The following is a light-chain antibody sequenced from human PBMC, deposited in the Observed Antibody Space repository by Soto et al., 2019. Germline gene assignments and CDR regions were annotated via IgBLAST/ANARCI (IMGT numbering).Light chain of an antibody. Sequence: DVHLTQSPSFLSASVGDGVTITCRASQAIGNFFAWYQQKPGKAPKLLIYAASILHSGVPSRLSGSGSGTEFSLTISSLQPGDFANYYCQQLQSFPLTFGGGTKVDIK. CDR3: QQLQSFPLT. CDR2: AAS. CDR1: QAIGNF. J-gene: IGKJ4*01. V-gene: IGKV1-9*01.